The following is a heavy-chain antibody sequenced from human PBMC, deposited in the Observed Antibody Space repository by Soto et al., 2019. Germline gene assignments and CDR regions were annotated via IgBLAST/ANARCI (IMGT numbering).Heavy chain of an antibody. CDR2: INGDGSGT. D-gene: IGHD3-10*01. V-gene: IGHV3-74*01. CDR3: ARGIFGSGTANDY. Sequence: EVQLVESGGGLVQPGGSLRLSCAASGFTFSGSWMHWVRQAPGKGLVWVSRINGDGSGTSYADLVKGRFTISRDNAKNTLFLQMNGLRAEDTAVYYCARGIFGSGTANDYWGKGTLVTVSS. CDR1: GFTFSGSW. J-gene: IGHJ4*02.